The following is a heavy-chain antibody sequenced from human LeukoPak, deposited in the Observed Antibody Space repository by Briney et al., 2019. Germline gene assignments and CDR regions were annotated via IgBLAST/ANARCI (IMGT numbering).Heavy chain of an antibody. CDR1: GSTFSSYA. V-gene: IGHV3-23*01. Sequence: GGSLRLSCAASGSTFSSYAMSWVRQAPGKGLEWVSAISGSGGSTYYADSVKGRFTISRDNSKNTLYLQMNSLRAEDTAVYYCAKDTGAYDDFWSGSEPLDYWGQGTLVTVSS. D-gene: IGHD3-3*01. CDR3: AKDTGAYDDFWSGSEPLDY. J-gene: IGHJ4*02. CDR2: ISGSGGST.